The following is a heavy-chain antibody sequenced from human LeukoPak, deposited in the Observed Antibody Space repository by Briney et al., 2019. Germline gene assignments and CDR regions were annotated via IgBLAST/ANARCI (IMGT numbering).Heavy chain of an antibody. Sequence: SETLSLTCTVSGGPISSYYWSWIRQPPGKGLEWIGYIYYSGSTNYNPSLKSRVTISVDTSKNQFSLKLSSVTAADTAVYYCASGIAADLYWGQGTLVTVSS. CDR2: IYYSGST. CDR3: ASGIAADLY. D-gene: IGHD6-13*01. CDR1: GGPISSYY. J-gene: IGHJ4*02. V-gene: IGHV4-59*08.